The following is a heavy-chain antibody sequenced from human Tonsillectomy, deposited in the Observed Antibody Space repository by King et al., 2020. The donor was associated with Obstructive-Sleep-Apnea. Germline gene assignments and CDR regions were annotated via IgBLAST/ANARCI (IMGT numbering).Heavy chain of an antibody. CDR3: VGGYSWLWY. Sequence: VQLVESGGGLVQPGGSLRLSCAASGFTFSSYWMHWVRQAPGKGLVWVSRITSDGSNTTYADSVKGRFTISRDNAKNTLYLQMNSLRVDDTAVYYCVGGYSWLWYWGQETLVTVSS. D-gene: IGHD1-1*01. J-gene: IGHJ4*02. CDR1: GFTFSSYW. CDR2: ITSDGSNT. V-gene: IGHV3-74*01.